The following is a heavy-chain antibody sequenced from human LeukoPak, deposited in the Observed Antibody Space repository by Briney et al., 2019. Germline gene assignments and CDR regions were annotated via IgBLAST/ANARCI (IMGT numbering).Heavy chain of an antibody. CDR2: ISSSGSTI. J-gene: IGHJ4*02. CDR1: GFTFSSHE. Sequence: PGGSLRPSCAASGFTFSSHELNWVRQAPRKGLEWVSYISSSGSTIYYADSVKGRFTFSRDNAKNSLYLQMNSLRAEDTAVYYCAREDYYDSSGYCDYWGQGTLVTVSS. CDR3: AREDYYDSSGYCDY. D-gene: IGHD3-22*01. V-gene: IGHV3-48*03.